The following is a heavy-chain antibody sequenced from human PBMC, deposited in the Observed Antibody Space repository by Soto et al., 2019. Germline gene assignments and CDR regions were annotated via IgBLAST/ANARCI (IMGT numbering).Heavy chain of an antibody. D-gene: IGHD6-19*01. J-gene: IGHJ4*02. V-gene: IGHV3-30*03. CDR1: GFTFSSYG. CDR3: ARDIAVAGTGPFDY. CDR2: ISYDGSNK. Sequence: GGSLRLSCAASGFTFSSYGMHWVRQAPGKGLEWVAVISYDGSNKYYADSVKGRFNISRDNSKNTLYLQMNRLRAEDTAVYYCARDIAVAGTGPFDYWGQGTMVTGSS.